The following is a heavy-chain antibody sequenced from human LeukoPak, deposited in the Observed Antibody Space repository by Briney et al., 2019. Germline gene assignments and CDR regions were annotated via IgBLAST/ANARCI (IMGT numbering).Heavy chain of an antibody. CDR3: ARGPAVAGPGYLDY. Sequence: SETLSLTCTVSGGSISSSSYYWGWIRQPPGKGLEWIGSIYYSGSTYYNPSLKSRVTISVDTSKNQFSLKLSSVTAADTAVYYWARGPAVAGPGYLDYGAQEPRVTVPS. CDR1: GGSISSSSYY. CDR2: IYYSGST. V-gene: IGHV4-39*07. J-gene: IGHJ4*02. D-gene: IGHD4-23*01.